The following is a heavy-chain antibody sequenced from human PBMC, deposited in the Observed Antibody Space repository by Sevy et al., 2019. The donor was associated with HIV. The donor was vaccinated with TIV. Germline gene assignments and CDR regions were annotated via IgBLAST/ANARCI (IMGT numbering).Heavy chain of an antibody. D-gene: IGHD1-1*01. Sequence: GGSLRLSCAASGFIFSNYWMTWVRQAPGKGLEWVANIKGDGSQTAYADSVRGWCTISRDNAKNSLYLQINSLSPEDTALYYCARDTGNFYVDYWGQGTLVTVSS. CDR2: IKGDGSQT. CDR1: GFIFSNYW. V-gene: IGHV3-7*01. CDR3: ARDTGNFYVDY. J-gene: IGHJ4*02.